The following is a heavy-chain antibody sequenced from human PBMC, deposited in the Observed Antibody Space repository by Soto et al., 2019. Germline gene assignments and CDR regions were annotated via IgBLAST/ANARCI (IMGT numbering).Heavy chain of an antibody. D-gene: IGHD3-22*01. Sequence: QVQLQESGPRLVKTSETVSLTCSVSGVPISSTRYFCAWIRQPPGKGLEWIGRTYLDGRISYNPSIESLLTSSVDTSKNHFSLTMTAVTASDTALYDCPRRGYGLDVWGQGTTVKVSS. J-gene: IGHJ6*02. CDR1: GVPISSTRYF. CDR3: PRRGYGLDV. V-gene: IGHV4-39*01. CDR2: TYLDGRI.